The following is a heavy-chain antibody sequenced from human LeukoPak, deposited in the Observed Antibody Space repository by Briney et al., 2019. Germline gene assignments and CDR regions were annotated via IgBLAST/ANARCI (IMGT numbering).Heavy chain of an antibody. D-gene: IGHD2-2*01. V-gene: IGHV3-73*01. Sequence: GESLKLSCAAAGFTFSGSAMHWVRHASGKGLEWVCRIRSKANSYATAYAASVKGRCTISRDDSKNTAYLQMNSLKTEDTAVYYCTSRDCSSTSCYRDPTYYYYYMDVWGKGTTVTVSS. CDR2: IRSKANSYAT. CDR1: GFTFSGSA. J-gene: IGHJ6*03. CDR3: TSRDCSSTSCYRDPTYYYYYMDV.